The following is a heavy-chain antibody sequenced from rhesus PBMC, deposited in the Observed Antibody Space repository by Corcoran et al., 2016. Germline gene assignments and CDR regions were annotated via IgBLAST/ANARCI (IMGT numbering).Heavy chain of an antibody. J-gene: IGHJ4*01. D-gene: IGHD4-35*01. Sequence: QVQLQESGPGLVKPSETLSLTCAVSGGPFSNNYWTWIRQTQGKGLEWIGCIYGGSGGTSYNPSLKNRVTISTDTSKNQFSLKLNSVAAADTAVYYCARLGYGNSIFDFWGQGVLVTVSS. CDR3: ARLGYGNSIFDF. CDR1: GGPFSNNY. V-gene: IGHV4-147*01. CDR2: IYGGSGGT.